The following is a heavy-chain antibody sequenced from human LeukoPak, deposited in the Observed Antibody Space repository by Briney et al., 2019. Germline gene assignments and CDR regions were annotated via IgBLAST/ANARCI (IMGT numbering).Heavy chain of an antibody. Sequence: GGSLRLSCSASGFTFSSCAMHWVRQGPGKGLEYVSGINDNGRRTHYGDSAKGRFTISRDDSRNTVFLQMSSLRGEDTALYYCVKDLSGRYTFDYWGQGISVTASS. V-gene: IGHV3-64D*09. CDR1: GFTFSSCA. CDR3: VKDLSGRYTFDY. D-gene: IGHD1-26*01. J-gene: IGHJ4*02. CDR2: INDNGRRT.